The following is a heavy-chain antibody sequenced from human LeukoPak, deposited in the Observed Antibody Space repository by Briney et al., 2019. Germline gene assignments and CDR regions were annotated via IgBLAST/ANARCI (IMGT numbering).Heavy chain of an antibody. CDR1: GYTFTGYY. CDR2: ISAYNGNT. Sequence: GASVKVSCKASGYTFTGYYMHWVRQAPGQGLEWMGWISAYNGNTNYAQKLQGRVTMTTDTSTSTAYMELRSLRSDDTAVYYCARAKSTYSSSEPATEDKEHFDYWGQGTLVTVSS. D-gene: IGHD6-6*01. V-gene: IGHV1-18*04. CDR3: ARAKSTYSSSEPATEDKEHFDY. J-gene: IGHJ4*02.